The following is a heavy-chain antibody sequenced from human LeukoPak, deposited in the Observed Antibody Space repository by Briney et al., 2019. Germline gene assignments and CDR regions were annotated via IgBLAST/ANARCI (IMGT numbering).Heavy chain of an antibody. CDR2: IYNNGNT. V-gene: IGHV3-53*01. J-gene: IGHJ4*02. D-gene: IGHD4-17*01. Sequence: GGPLSLSWAASGLTSSSKYMSWVRQAPGKGLEWVSVIYNNGNTHYADSVKSRFTISRDNSKNTLYLQMNSLRVEDTAVYYCARVGGDQVGYWGQGTLVTVSS. CDR3: ARVGGDQVGY. CDR1: GLTSSSKY.